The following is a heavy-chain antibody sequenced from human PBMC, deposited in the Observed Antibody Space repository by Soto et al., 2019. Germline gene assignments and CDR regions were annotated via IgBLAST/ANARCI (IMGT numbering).Heavy chain of an antibody. J-gene: IGHJ4*02. Sequence: EVQLLESGGGLVQPGGSLRLSCAASGFTFTSYAMSWVRQAPGKGLEWVSSISSSGGSTYYADSVKGRFTISRDNSKHTRYLQMSSLRAEDTALYYCSKDWRVLVTEYEGDHWGQGTLVAVSS. CDR1: GFTFTSYA. D-gene: IGHD3-3*02. V-gene: IGHV3-23*01. CDR3: SKDWRVLVTEYEGDH. CDR2: ISSSGGST.